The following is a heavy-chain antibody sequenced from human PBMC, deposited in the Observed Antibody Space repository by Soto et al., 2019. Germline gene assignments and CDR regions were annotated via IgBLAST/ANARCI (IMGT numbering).Heavy chain of an antibody. Sequence: PSETLSLTCTVSGGSISSYYWSGIRQPPGRGLEWIGYIYYSGSTNYNPSLKSRVTISVDTSKNQFSLKLSSVTAADTAVYYCAGGSASFGRAIGYWGQGTLVTVSS. V-gene: IGHV4-59*08. J-gene: IGHJ4*02. CDR3: AGGSASFGRAIGY. CDR1: GGSISSYY. CDR2: IYYSGST. D-gene: IGHD2-15*01.